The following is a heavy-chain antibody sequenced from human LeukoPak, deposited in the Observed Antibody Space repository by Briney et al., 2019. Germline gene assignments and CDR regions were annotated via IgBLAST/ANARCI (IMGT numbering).Heavy chain of an antibody. CDR1: GYTFTSYY. J-gene: IGHJ6*03. D-gene: IGHD6-13*01. Sequence: ASVKVSCKASGYTFTSYYMHWVRQAPGQGLEWMGIINPSGGSTSYAQKFQGRVTMTRDMSTSTVYMELSSLRSEDTAVYYCARVSYSSSWLGIYYYYYMDVWGKGTTVTVSS. CDR3: ARVSYSSSWLGIYYYYYMDV. V-gene: IGHV1-46*01. CDR2: INPSGGST.